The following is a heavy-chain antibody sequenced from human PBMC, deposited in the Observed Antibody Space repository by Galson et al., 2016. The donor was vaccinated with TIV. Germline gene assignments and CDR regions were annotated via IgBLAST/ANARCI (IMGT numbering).Heavy chain of an antibody. CDR1: GDSVSSNSAA. J-gene: IGHJ3*01. CDR3: ARAAGRNGATCHATCESFDF. CDR2: TYCRSRGYY. Sequence: CAISGDSVSSNSAAWNWIRQSPSRGLEWLGRTYCRSRGYYDYAVSVKSRTTIESDTSKNQFSLQLSSVTSEDTAVYYCARAAGRNGATCHATCESFDFWGQGTKFTVSS. D-gene: IGHD3-10*01. V-gene: IGHV6-1*01.